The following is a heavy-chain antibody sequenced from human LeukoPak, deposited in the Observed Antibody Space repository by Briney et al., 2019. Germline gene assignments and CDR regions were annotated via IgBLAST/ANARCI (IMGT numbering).Heavy chain of an antibody. D-gene: IGHD4-4*01. CDR1: GGSISSSSYY. CDR3: ATAGLQVIDY. J-gene: IGHJ4*02. CDR2: IYYSGST. V-gene: IGHV4-39*01. Sequence: PSETLSLTCTVSGGSISSSSYYWGWIRQPPGKGLEWIGSIYYSGSTYYNPSLKSRVTISVDTSKNQFSLKLSSVTAADTAVYYCATAGLQVIDYWGQGTLVSVSS.